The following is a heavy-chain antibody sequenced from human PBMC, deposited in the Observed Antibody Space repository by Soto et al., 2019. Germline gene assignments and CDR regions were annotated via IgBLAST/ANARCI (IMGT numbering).Heavy chain of an antibody. V-gene: IGHV4-34*01. CDR2: INHSGST. D-gene: IGHD3-9*01. Sequence: SETLSLTCAVYGGSFSGYYWTWIRQPPGKGLEWIGEINHSGSTNYNPSLKSRVTISVDTSKNQFSLKLSSVTAADTAVYYCARQAITYYDILTGRSYYYYGMDGWGQGTTVTVSS. CDR1: GGSFSGYY. CDR3: ARQAITYYDILTGRSYYYYGMDG. J-gene: IGHJ6*02.